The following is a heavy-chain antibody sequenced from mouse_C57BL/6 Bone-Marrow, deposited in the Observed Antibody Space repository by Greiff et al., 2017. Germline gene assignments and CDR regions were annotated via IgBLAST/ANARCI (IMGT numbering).Heavy chain of an antibody. V-gene: IGHV1-39*01. CDR2: INPNYGTT. J-gene: IGHJ4*01. Sequence: EVQLVESGPELVKPGASVKISCKASGYSFTDYNMNWVKQSNGKSLEWIGVINPNYGTTSYNQKFKGKATLTVDQSSSTAYMQLNSMTSEDSAVYDCARGYDDDYDMDYWGQGTSVTVSS. CDR3: ARGYDDDYDMDY. D-gene: IGHD2-4*01. CDR1: GYSFTDYN.